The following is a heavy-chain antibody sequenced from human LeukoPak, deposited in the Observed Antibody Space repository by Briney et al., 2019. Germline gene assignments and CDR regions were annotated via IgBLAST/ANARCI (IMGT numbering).Heavy chain of an antibody. J-gene: IGHJ6*02. CDR2: IYPRDGST. CDR1: GYTFTSNY. CDR3: ARGSGVIGHSSSHYGMDV. Sequence: ASVKVSCKASGYTFTSNYIHWVRQAPGQGLEWMGMIYPRDGSTSYAQKFQGRVTVTRDTSTSTVHMELSGLRSEDTAVYYCARGSGVIGHSSSHYGMDVWGQGTTVTVSS. D-gene: IGHD6-6*01. V-gene: IGHV1-46*01.